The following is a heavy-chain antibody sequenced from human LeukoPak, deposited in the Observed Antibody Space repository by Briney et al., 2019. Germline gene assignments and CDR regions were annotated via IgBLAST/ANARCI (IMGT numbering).Heavy chain of an antibody. CDR1: RFTFSNYA. CDR2: IRGSGGTT. J-gene: IGHJ6*04. D-gene: IGHD4-17*01. V-gene: IGHV3-23*01. CDR3: AKHQQIYGDSLMDV. Sequence: PGGALRLSCAASRFTFSNYAMSWVRPAPGKGLECVSTIRGSGGTTYYADSVKGRFTISRDNSKNTLSLQMHSLRAEDTALYFCAKHQQIYGDSLMDVWGEGTTVTVSS.